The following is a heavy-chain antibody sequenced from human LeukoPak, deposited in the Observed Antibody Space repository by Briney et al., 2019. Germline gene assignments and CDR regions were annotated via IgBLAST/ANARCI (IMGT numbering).Heavy chain of an antibody. V-gene: IGHV4-61*02. CDR1: GGSISSGSYY. D-gene: IGHD3-3*01. Sequence: SETLSLTCTVSGGSISSGSYYWSWIRQPAGKGLEWIGRIYTSGSTNYNPSLKSRVTIPVDTSKNQFSLKLSSVTAADTAVYYCARALDFWSGYPFDPWGQGTLVTVSS. CDR2: IYTSGST. CDR3: ARALDFWSGYPFDP. J-gene: IGHJ5*02.